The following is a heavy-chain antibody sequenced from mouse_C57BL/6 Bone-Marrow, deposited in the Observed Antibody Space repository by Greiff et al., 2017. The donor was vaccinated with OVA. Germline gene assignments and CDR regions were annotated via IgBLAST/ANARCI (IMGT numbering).Heavy chain of an antibody. V-gene: IGHV1-50*01. Sequence: QVQLQQPGAELVKPGASVKLSCKASGYTFTSYWMQWVKQRPGQGLEWIGEIDPSDSYTNYNQKFKGKATLTVDTSSSTAYMQLSSLTSEDSAVYYCARGFDYWGKGTTLTVSS. J-gene: IGHJ2*01. CDR1: GYTFTSYW. CDR3: ARGFDY. CDR2: IDPSDSYT.